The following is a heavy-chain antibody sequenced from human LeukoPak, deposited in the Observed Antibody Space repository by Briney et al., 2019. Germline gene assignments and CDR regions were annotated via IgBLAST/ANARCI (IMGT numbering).Heavy chain of an antibody. CDR2: IIPIFGTE. CDR3: ARGRPTTSIAAAGVNWFDP. CDR1: GGTFRSYV. D-gene: IGHD6-13*01. Sequence: SVKVSCKASGGTFRSYVNSWVRQPPGQGLEWMGGIIPIFGTENYAQKFQGRVTTTADKSTRTAYMELSSLRSEDTAVYYCARGRPTTSIAAAGVNWFDPWGQGTLVTVSS. V-gene: IGHV1-69*06. J-gene: IGHJ5*02.